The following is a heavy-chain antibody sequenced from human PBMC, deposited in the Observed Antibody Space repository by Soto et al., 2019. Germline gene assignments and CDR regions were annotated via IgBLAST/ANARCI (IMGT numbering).Heavy chain of an antibody. CDR3: ARVSGSYYYGMDV. CDR1: GGSISSSNW. D-gene: IGHD1-26*01. V-gene: IGHV4-4*02. CDR2: IYHSGST. J-gene: IGHJ6*02. Sequence: SETLSLTCAVSGGSISSSNWWGWVRQPPGKGLEWIGEIYHSGSTNYNPSLKSRVTISVDKSKNQFSLKLSSATAADTAVYYCARVSGSYYYGMDVWGQGTTVTVS.